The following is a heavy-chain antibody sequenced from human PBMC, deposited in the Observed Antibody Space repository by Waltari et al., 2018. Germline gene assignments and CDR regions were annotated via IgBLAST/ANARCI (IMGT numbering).Heavy chain of an antibody. Sequence: EVQLVESGGGLVQPGGSLRLSCAASGFTFSRYNMTWVRQAPGKGRGWLSYISSFGTTDYADSVKGRFTISSDNADNSLSLQMNSLRAEDTAVYYCARAKTGDYYYYYMDVWGKGTTVTISS. J-gene: IGHJ6*03. CDR2: ISSFGTT. CDR1: GFTFSRYN. CDR3: ARAKTGDYYYYYMDV. D-gene: IGHD3-10*01. V-gene: IGHV3-48*04.